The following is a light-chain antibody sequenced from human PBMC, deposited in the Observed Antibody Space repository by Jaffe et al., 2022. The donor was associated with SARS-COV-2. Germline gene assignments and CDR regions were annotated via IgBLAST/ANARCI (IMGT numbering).Light chain of an antibody. Sequence: EIVMTQSPGTLSAHLGERATLSCRASQTISSNLAWYQQKPGQSPRLLIYGASTRATDIPVRFSGSGSGTQFTLTISSLQSEDFAIYYCQQYDDWPTFGQGTKVEIK. J-gene: IGKJ1*01. V-gene: IGKV3-15*01. CDR3: QQYDDWPT. CDR2: GAS. CDR1: QTISSN.